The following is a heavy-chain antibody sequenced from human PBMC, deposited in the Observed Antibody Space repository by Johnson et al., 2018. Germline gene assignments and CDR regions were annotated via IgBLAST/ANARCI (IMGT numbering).Heavy chain of an antibody. D-gene: IGHD4-11*01. CDR2: IRSKAYGGTT. CDR1: GFTFGDYV. Sequence: VQLVQSGGGLVKPGGSLRLSCTGAGFTFGDYVLSWFRQAPGKGLEWVGFIRSKAYGGTTEYAAPVRGRFTISRDDSKSIAYLQMNSLKTEDTAVYFCTREETTADFFYYGMDVWGQGTTVIVSS. J-gene: IGHJ6*02. CDR3: TREETTADFFYYGMDV. V-gene: IGHV3-49*05.